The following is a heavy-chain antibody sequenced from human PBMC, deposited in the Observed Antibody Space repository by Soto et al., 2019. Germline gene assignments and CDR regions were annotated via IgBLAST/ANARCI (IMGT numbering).Heavy chain of an antibody. CDR2: ISSSSSTI. D-gene: IGHD2-2*01. J-gene: IGHJ5*02. CDR1: GFTFSSYS. Sequence: EVQLVESGGGLVQPGGSLRLSCAASGFTFSSYSMNWVRQAPGKGLEWVSYISSSSSTIYYADSVKGRFTISRDNAKNSLYLQMNSPRAEDTAVYYCARLGVVVPAGDQYNWFDPWGQGTLVTVSS. V-gene: IGHV3-48*01. CDR3: ARLGVVVPAGDQYNWFDP.